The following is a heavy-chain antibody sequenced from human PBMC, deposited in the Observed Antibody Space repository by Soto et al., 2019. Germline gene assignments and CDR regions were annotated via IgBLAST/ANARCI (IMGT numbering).Heavy chain of an antibody. CDR3: ARVSCSSIRCLTQFDN. J-gene: IGHJ4*02. Sequence: PGGSLRLSCASSGFHFSFYAMHWVRQTPGKGLEWVALISFDGNNIYYADSVRGRFTISRDISSSMLYLQMNNLKPEDSAIYYCARVSCSSIRCLTQFDNWGQGTMFTVSS. CDR2: ISFDGNNI. D-gene: IGHD2-2*01. CDR1: GFHFSFYA. V-gene: IGHV3-30-3*01.